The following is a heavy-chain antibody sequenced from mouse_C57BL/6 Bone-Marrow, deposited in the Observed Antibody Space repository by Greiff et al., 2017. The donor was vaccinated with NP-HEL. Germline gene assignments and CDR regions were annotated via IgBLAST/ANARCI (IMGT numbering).Heavy chain of an antibody. J-gene: IGHJ3*01. CDR1: GFTFSSYG. Sequence: EVMLVESGGDLVKPGGSLKLSCAASGFTFSSYGMSWVRQTPDKRLEWVATISSGGSYTYYLDSVKGRFTISRDNAKNTLYLQMSSLKSEDTAMYYCARQLRLRGVWFAYWGQGTLVTVSA. D-gene: IGHD3-2*02. V-gene: IGHV5-6*01. CDR2: ISSGGSYT. CDR3: ARQLRLRGVWFAY.